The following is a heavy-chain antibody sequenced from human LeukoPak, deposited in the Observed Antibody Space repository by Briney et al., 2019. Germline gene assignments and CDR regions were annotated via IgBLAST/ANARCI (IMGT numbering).Heavy chain of an antibody. D-gene: IGHD6-19*01. V-gene: IGHV3-33*01. J-gene: IGHJ4*02. CDR1: GFTLSNYG. CDR3: AREWGPIAVSGGPGY. Sequence: GGSLRLSCAAPGFTLSNYGMHWVRQAPGKGREGVALIWFDGRNKFHADSVTGRFTISRDNSKNTLFLQMNSLRAEDTAVYYCAREWGPIAVSGGPGYWGQGALVTAS. CDR2: IWFDGRNK.